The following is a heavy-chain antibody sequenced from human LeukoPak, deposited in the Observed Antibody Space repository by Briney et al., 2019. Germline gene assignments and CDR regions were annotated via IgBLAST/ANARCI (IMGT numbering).Heavy chain of an antibody. CDR2: INHSGST. Sequence: SETLSLTCAVYGGSFSGYYWSWIRQPPGKGLEWIGEINHSGSTNYNPSLKSRVTISVDTSKNQFSLKLSSVTAADTAVYYCARDVASSSSVDYWGQETLVTVSS. CDR1: GGSFSGYY. CDR3: ARDVASSSSVDY. D-gene: IGHD6-13*01. V-gene: IGHV4-34*01. J-gene: IGHJ4*02.